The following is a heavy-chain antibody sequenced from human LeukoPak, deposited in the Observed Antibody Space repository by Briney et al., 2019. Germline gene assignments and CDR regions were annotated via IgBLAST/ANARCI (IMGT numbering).Heavy chain of an antibody. CDR3: AGGAVAGPFYGMDV. Sequence: PSETLSLTCAVYGGSFSGYYWSWIRQPPGKGLEWIGEINHSGSTNYNPSLKSRVTISVDTSKNQFSLKLSSVTAADTAVYYCAGGAVAGPFYGMDVWGQGTTVTVSS. V-gene: IGHV4-34*01. J-gene: IGHJ6*02. CDR1: GGSFSGYY. D-gene: IGHD6-19*01. CDR2: INHSGST.